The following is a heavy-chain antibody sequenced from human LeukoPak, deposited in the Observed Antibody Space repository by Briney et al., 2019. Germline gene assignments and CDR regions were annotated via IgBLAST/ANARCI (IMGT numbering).Heavy chain of an antibody. CDR3: ARPAYSGSYYVHFDY. D-gene: IGHD1-26*01. CDR1: GYTFTNYG. J-gene: IGHJ4*02. Sequence: ASVKVSCKASGYTFTNYGVSWVRQAPGQGLEWMGWISAYNGNTDYAQKFQGRVTMTTDTSTSTAYMELRSLRSDDTAVYYCARPAYSGSYYVHFDYWGQGTLVTVSS. V-gene: IGHV1-18*01. CDR2: ISAYNGNT.